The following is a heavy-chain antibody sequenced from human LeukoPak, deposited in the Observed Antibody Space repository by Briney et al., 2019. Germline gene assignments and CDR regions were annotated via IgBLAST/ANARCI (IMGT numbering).Heavy chain of an antibody. D-gene: IGHD6-13*01. Sequence: GGSLRLSCAASGFTFSSYGMHWVRQAPGKGLEWVAVISYDGSNKYYADSVKGRFTISRDNSMNMLYLQMNSLRAEDTAVYYCAKDFRGIAAAGTLDYWGQGTLVTVSS. CDR3: AKDFRGIAAAGTLDY. J-gene: IGHJ4*02. CDR2: ISYDGSNK. V-gene: IGHV3-30*18. CDR1: GFTFSSYG.